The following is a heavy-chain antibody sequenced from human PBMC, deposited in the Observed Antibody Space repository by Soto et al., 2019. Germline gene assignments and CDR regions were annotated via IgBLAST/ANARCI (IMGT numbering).Heavy chain of an antibody. CDR1: GGSASSGSYY. Sequence: KPSETLSLTCTVSGGSASSGSYYWSWIRQPPGKGLEWIGYIYYSGSTNYNPSLKSRVTISVDTSKNQFSLKLSSVTAADTAVYYCARDPARITIFGVVTADYGMDVWGQGTTVTVSS. D-gene: IGHD3-3*01. J-gene: IGHJ6*02. CDR3: ARDPARITIFGVVTADYGMDV. V-gene: IGHV4-61*01. CDR2: IYYSGST.